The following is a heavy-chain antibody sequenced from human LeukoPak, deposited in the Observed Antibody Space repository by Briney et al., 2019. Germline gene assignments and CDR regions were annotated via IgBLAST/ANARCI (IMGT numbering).Heavy chain of an antibody. D-gene: IGHD2-2*01. CDR2: INPNSGGT. CDR1: GYTFTGNY. V-gene: IGHV1-2*02. J-gene: IGHJ4*02. CDR3: ARGKDGGAGIVVVPAVFDY. Sequence: GASVKVSCKXSGYTFTGNYMHWVRQAPGQGLEWMGWINPNSGGTNYAQKFQGRVTMTRDTSISTAYMELSRLRSDDTAVYYCARGKDGGAGIVVVPAVFDYWGQGTLVTVSS.